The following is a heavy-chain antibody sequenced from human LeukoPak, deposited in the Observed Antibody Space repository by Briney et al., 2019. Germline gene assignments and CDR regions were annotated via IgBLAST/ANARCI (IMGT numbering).Heavy chain of an antibody. CDR2: IFYTGST. V-gene: IGHV4-59*01. J-gene: IGHJ3*02. CDR3: ATLTGGDDAFDI. Sequence: SETLSLTCTVSGGSISSYYWSWIRQPPGKGLAWVGYIFYTGSTNYNPSLQSRVTISVLTSKNRSSLKLSSVTAADTAVYYCATLTGGDDAFDIWGQGTMVTVSS. CDR1: GGSISSYY. D-gene: IGHD4-23*01.